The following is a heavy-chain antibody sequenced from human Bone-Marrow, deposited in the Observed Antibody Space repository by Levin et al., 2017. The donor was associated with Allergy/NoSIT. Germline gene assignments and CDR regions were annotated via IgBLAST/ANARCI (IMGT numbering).Heavy chain of an antibody. J-gene: IGHJ6*02. CDR1: GYRFTTYW. CDR3: ARHQRETYFFYGMDV. D-gene: IGHD1-26*01. CDR2: IYPIDSDT. V-gene: IGHV5-51*01. Sequence: GESLKISCKASGYRFTTYWISWVRQMPGKGLEWMGVIYPIDSDTRYSPPFQGQVTISVDKSISTAYLQWSSLKASDTAKYFCARHQRETYFFYGMDVWGQGTTVTVSS.